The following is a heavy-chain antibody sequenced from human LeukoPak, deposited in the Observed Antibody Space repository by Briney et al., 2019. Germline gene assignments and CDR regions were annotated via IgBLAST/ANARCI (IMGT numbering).Heavy chain of an antibody. D-gene: IGHD6-19*01. CDR2: INPNSGGT. Sequence: ASVTVSCKSSGYTFTGYYMHWVRLAPGQGLEWMGWINPNSGGTNYAQKFQGRVTMTRDTSISTAYMELSRLRSDDTAVYYCARRPSSGWYYFDYWGQGTLVTVSS. CDR1: GYTFTGYY. J-gene: IGHJ4*02. CDR3: ARRPSSGWYYFDY. V-gene: IGHV1-2*02.